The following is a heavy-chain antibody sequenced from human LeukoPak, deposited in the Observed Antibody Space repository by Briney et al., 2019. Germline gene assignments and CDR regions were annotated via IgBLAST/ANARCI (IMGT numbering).Heavy chain of an antibody. D-gene: IGHD1-26*01. CDR2: IYYSGST. CDR3: AREVGARTIDY. Sequence: PSETLSLTCTVSGGSISSYYWSWIRQPPGKGLEWIGYIYYSGSTNYNPSLKSRVTMSVDTSKNQFSLKLSSVTAADTAVYYCAREVGARTIDYWGQGTLVTVSS. CDR1: GGSISSYY. J-gene: IGHJ4*02. V-gene: IGHV4-59*12.